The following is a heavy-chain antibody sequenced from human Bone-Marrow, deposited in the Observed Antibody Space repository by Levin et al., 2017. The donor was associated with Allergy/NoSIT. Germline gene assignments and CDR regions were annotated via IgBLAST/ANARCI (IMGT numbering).Heavy chain of an antibody. CDR1: GFTFSSYS. V-gene: IGHV3-21*01. Sequence: GGSLRLSCAASGFTFSSYSMNWVRQAPGKGLEWVSSISSSSSYIYYADSVKGRFTISRDNAKNSLYLQMNSLRAEDTAVYYCARALKDIVVVPAAQGGAFDIWGQGTMVTVSS. CDR3: ARALKDIVVVPAAQGGAFDI. D-gene: IGHD2-2*01. CDR2: ISSSSSYI. J-gene: IGHJ3*02.